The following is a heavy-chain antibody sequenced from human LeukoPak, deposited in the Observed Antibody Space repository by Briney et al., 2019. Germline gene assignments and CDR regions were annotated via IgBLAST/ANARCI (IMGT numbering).Heavy chain of an antibody. CDR3: VRERGYYYDSSGRTFEF. V-gene: IGHV1-18*01. Sequence: GASVKVSCKPSGYTFTSYGISWVRQAPGQGLEWMGWISAYNGNTNYAQKLHGRVTMTTDTSTSAAYMVLRSLRSDDTAVYYCVRERGYYYDSSGRTFEFWGQGTLVSVS. CDR1: GYTFTSYG. J-gene: IGHJ4*02. CDR2: ISAYNGNT. D-gene: IGHD3-22*01.